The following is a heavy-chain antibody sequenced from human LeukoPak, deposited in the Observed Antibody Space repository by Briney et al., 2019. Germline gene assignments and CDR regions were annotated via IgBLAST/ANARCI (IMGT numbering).Heavy chain of an antibody. Sequence: PGGSLRLSCVQSGFSFSDYGMHSVRAAPGKGLEWVAVIWYDESKQKYADSVRSRFTNSRINSKNTLNLQMNSLRVKDTAVYYCSNVLTVAGTDYWGQGTLVTVSS. V-gene: IGHV3-30*02. J-gene: IGHJ4*02. D-gene: IGHD6-19*01. CDR1: GFSFSDYG. CDR2: IWYDESKQ. CDR3: SNVLTVAGTDY.